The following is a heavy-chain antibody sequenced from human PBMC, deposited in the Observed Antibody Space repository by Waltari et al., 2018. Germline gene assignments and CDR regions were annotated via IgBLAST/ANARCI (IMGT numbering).Heavy chain of an antibody. D-gene: IGHD3-10*01. CDR3: VKASSGGYYYHGMDV. CDR2: INDNGGYT. CDR1: GFTFNNLA. J-gene: IGHJ6*02. V-gene: IGHV3-23*01. Sequence: EVQLLESGGGLVQPGGSLRLSCAASGFTFNNLAMSWVRQAPGKGLDWVSTINDNGGYTYYGDTGKGRFTIARDNSKSTLYLQMSSLRAEDTAIYYCVKASSGGYYYHGMDVWGQGTTVTVSS.